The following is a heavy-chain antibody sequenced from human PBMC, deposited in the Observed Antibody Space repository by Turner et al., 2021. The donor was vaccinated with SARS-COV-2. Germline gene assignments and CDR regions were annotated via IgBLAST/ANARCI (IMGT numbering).Heavy chain of an antibody. CDR1: GFTFSSYS. D-gene: IGHD6-13*01. CDR2: ISSSSSYI. J-gene: IGHJ4*02. CDR3: AKGKVGDILAAAGVDY. Sequence: EVQLVESGGGLVKPGGSLRLSCAASGFTFSSYSMNWVRQAPGKGLEWVSSISSSSSYIYYADSVKGRFTISRDNAKNSLYLQMNSLRGEDTAVYYCAKGKVGDILAAAGVDYWGQGTLVTVSS. V-gene: IGHV3-21*04.